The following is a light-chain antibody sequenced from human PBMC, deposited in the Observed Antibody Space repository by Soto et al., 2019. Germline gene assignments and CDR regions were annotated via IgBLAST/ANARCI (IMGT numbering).Light chain of an antibody. J-gene: IGLJ3*02. CDR2: DVS. V-gene: IGLV2-11*01. Sequence: QSALTQPRSVSGSPGQSVTISCTGTSSDVGGYNYVSWYRQHPGKAPKLMIYDVSKRPSGVPDRFSGSKSGNTASLTISGLQAEDEADYYCCSYAGRYTWVFGGGTKLTVL. CDR3: CSYAGRYTWV. CDR1: SSDVGGYNY.